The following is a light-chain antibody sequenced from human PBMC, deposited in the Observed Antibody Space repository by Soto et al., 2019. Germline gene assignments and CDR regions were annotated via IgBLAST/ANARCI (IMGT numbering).Light chain of an antibody. Sequence: EIQMTQSPSSLSASVGDRVTLTCRASHSISISLNLYQLKPGKDPNLLMYGASYLKSGVPTKCSGSSAGTDFTLTISSLQPEDFATYYCQQTYTTPEITFGQGTRLEIK. CDR3: QQTYTTPEIT. CDR2: GAS. V-gene: IGKV1-39*01. CDR1: HSISIS. J-gene: IGKJ5*01.